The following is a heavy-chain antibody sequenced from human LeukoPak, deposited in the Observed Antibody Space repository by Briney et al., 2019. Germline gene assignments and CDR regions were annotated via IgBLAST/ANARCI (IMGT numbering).Heavy chain of an antibody. D-gene: IGHD2-15*01. J-gene: IGHJ5*02. V-gene: IGHV1-18*01. CDR3: ARVGYCSGGSCYKLGWFDP. CDR1: GYTFTSHG. CDR2: ISTYNGNT. Sequence: ASVKVSCKASGYTFTSHGISWVRQAPGQGLEWMGWISTYNGNTNYAQKLQGRVTMTTDTSTSTAYMELRSLRSDDTAVYYCARVGYCSGGSCYKLGWFDPWGQGTLVTVSS.